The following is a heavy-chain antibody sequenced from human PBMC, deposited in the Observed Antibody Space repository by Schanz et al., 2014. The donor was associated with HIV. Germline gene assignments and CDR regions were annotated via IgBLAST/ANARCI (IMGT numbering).Heavy chain of an antibody. D-gene: IGHD3-3*01. CDR3: ARDLGGDFWSAQGGLDP. J-gene: IGHJ5*02. CDR1: GYTFSDHY. CDR2: INPNSGST. V-gene: IGHV1-2*02. Sequence: QVQLVQSGAEVQKPGASVKVSCKASGYTFSDHYMHWVRQAPGQGLEWMGWINPNSGSTIYAQKFQGRVTMTRDTSRNTVYMELSSLRSDDTAVYYCARDLGGDFWSAQGGLDPWGQGTLVIVSS.